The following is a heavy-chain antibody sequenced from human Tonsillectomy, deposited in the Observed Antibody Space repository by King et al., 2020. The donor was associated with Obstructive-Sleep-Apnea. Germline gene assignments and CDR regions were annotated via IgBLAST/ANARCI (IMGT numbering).Heavy chain of an antibody. D-gene: IGHD3-10*01. CDR2: IFHSGST. V-gene: IGHV4-4*02. CDR3: ARVRHYYGSGGPSGGYYFDY. Sequence: QLQESGPGLVKPSETLSLTCAVAGDSISSSLWWSWVRQPPGKGLEWIGEIFHSGSTDYKPSLKSRVTISIDQSKNQFSLKVTSVTAADTAVYYCARVRHYYGSGGPSGGYYFDYWGQGTLVTVSS. J-gene: IGHJ4*02. CDR1: GDSISSSLW.